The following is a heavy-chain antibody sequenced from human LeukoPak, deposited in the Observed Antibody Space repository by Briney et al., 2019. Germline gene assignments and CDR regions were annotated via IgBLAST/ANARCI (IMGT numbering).Heavy chain of an antibody. D-gene: IGHD2-15*01. Sequence: GSLRLSCAASGFTFSSYAMSWVRQAPGKGLEWVSVISSSGGSTYYADSVKGRFSISRDNSKNTLHLQMNSLRAEDTAVYYCAKDYCSGGSCYSGHDYWGQGTLVTVSS. J-gene: IGHJ4*02. CDR1: GFTFSSYA. CDR3: AKDYCSGGSCYSGHDY. CDR2: ISSSGGST. V-gene: IGHV3-23*01.